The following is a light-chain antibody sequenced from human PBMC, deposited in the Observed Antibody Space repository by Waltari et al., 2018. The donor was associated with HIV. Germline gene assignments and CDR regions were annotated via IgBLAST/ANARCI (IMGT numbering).Light chain of an antibody. J-gene: IGLJ2*01. CDR2: EVS. V-gene: IGLV2-23*02. Sequence: QSALTQPASVSGSPGQSITISCTGTSSDVGGYNLVSWYQQHPGKAPKLMIYEVSKRPSGVSNRFSGSKSGNTASLTISGLQAEDEADYYCCSFTQSHTAVFGGGTKLTVL. CDR1: SSDVGGYNL. CDR3: CSFTQSHTAV.